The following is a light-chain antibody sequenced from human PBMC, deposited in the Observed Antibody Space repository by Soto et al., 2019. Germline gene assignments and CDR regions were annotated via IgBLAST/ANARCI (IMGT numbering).Light chain of an antibody. J-gene: IGLJ7*01. CDR1: SGSIASNY. Sequence: NFMLTQPHSVSESPGKTVTISCTRSSGSIASNYVQWYQQRPGSAPTTVIYEDNQRPSGVPDRFSGSIDSSSNSASLTISGLETEDEADYYCQSYDSSVAVFGGGTQLTVL. CDR3: QSYDSSVAV. V-gene: IGLV6-57*03. CDR2: EDN.